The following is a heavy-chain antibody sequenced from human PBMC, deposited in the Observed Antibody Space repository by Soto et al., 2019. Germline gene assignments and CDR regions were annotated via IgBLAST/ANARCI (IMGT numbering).Heavy chain of an antibody. D-gene: IGHD3-22*01. Sequence: QVQLQQWGAGLLKPSENLSLTCAVYGGSFSDYFWTWFRQSPGKGLEWIGDINHRGSTSYNPSLKSRVTISLDTSKNQFSLSLSSVTAADTAVYYCARILVVAVDFWGQGALVTVSS. CDR2: INHRGST. CDR1: GGSFSDYF. J-gene: IGHJ4*02. CDR3: ARILVVAVDF. V-gene: IGHV4-34*02.